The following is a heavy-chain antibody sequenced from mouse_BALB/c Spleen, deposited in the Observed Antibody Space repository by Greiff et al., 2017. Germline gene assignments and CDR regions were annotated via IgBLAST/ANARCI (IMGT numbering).Heavy chain of an antibody. CDR3: ARRQVYGNYEDAMDY. J-gene: IGHJ4*01. V-gene: IGHV3-8*02. Sequence: EVQLQESGPSLVKPSQTLSLTCSVTGDSITSGYWNWIRKFPGNKLEYMGYISYSGSTYYNPSLKSRISITRDTSKNQYYLQLNSVTTEDTATYYCARRQVYGNYEDAMDYWGQGTSVTVSS. CDR2: ISYSGST. D-gene: IGHD2-1*01. CDR1: GDSITSGY.